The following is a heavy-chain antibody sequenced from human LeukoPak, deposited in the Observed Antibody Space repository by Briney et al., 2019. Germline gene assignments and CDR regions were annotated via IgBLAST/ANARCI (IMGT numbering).Heavy chain of an antibody. D-gene: IGHD3-3*01. Sequence: GGSLRLSCAASGFTFSDYYMSWIRQAPGKGLEWVSYISSSGSTIYYADSVKGRFTISRDNAKNSLYLQMNSLRAEDTAVYYCARDYDFPYYNGMDVWGQGTTVTVSS. CDR2: ISSSGSTI. V-gene: IGHV3-11*01. CDR1: GFTFSDYY. J-gene: IGHJ6*02. CDR3: ARDYDFPYYNGMDV.